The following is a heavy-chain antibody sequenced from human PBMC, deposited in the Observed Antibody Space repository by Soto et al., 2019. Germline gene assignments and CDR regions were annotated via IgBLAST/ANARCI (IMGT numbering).Heavy chain of an antibody. Sequence: EVQLLESGGGLVQPGGSLRLSCAASEFTFSSSAMGWVRQAPGKGLEWVSGIRGSVGSTYYADSVEGRFTISSDNSKNTLYLQMNSLRAEDPAIYYCAKDFYGDYPDYFGSWGQGTRVTVSS. CDR1: EFTFSSSA. CDR3: AKDFYGDYPDYFGS. J-gene: IGHJ4*02. CDR2: IRGSVGST. D-gene: IGHD4-17*01. V-gene: IGHV3-23*01.